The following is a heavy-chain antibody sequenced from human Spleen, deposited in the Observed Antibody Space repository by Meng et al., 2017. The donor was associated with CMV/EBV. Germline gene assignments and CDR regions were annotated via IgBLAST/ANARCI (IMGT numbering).Heavy chain of an antibody. V-gene: IGHV3-74*01. CDR1: GFTFSTYW. CDR3: ARESDVAANLPDY. J-gene: IGHJ4*02. D-gene: IGHD2-15*01. Sequence: EVQLLESGGGLVQSGGSLRLSCAASGFTFSTYWMHWVRQAPGKGLVWVSRINTDGSSTSYADSVKGRFTTSRDNAKNTLYLQMNSLRAEDTAVYYCARESDVAANLPDYWGQGTLVTVSS. CDR2: INTDGSST.